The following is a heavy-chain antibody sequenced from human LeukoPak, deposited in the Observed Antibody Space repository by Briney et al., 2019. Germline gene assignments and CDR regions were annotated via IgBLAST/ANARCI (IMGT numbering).Heavy chain of an antibody. CDR2: INTDGSST. D-gene: IGHD4-23*01. Sequence: PGGSLRLSCAASGFTFSSYWMHWVRQAPGKGLVWVSRINTDGSSTTYADSVKGRFTISRDNSKNTLYLQMNSLRAEDTAVYYCAKGDYGGNSPDYWGQGTLVTVSS. CDR1: GFTFSSYW. J-gene: IGHJ4*02. V-gene: IGHV3-74*01. CDR3: AKGDYGGNSPDY.